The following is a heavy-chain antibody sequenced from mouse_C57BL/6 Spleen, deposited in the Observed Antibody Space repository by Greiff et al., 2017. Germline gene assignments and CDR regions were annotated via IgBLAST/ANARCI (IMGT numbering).Heavy chain of an antibody. D-gene: IGHD1-1*01. Sequence: QVQLKQSGPGLVQPSQTLSITCTVSGFSLTSYGVHWVRQSPGKGLEWLGVIWSGGSTDYNAAFISRPSISKANSNSQVFLKMNSLRADATAIYYCARSATVVEGDYAMDYWGQGTSVTVSS. V-gene: IGHV2-2*01. CDR2: IWSGGST. J-gene: IGHJ4*01. CDR1: GFSLTSYG. CDR3: ARSATVVEGDYAMDY.